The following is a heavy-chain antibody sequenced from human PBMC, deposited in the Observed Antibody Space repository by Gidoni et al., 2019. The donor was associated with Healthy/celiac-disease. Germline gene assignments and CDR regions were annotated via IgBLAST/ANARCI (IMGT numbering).Heavy chain of an antibody. Sequence: EVQLVESGGGLVQPGGSLILSCAASGFTFSIYSMNWVRQAPGKGLEWVSSISSSSSYIYYADSVKGRFTISRDNAKNSLYLQMNSLRAEDTAVYYCARDHKTLPVGANHFDYWGQGTLVTVSS. CDR3: ARDHKTLPVGANHFDY. J-gene: IGHJ4*02. D-gene: IGHD1-26*01. CDR1: GFTFSIYS. CDR2: ISSSSSYI. V-gene: IGHV3-21*01.